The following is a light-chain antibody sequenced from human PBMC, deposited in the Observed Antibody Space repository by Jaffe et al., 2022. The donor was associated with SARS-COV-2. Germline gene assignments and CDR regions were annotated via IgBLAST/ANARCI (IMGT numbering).Light chain of an antibody. J-gene: IGLJ3*02. CDR1: SSDVGVFNY. V-gene: IGLV2-14*03. CDR3: SSYTTSSTWV. Sequence: QSALTQPASVSGSPGQSITIPCTGTSSDVGVFNYVSWYQHHPGKAPKLMIYDVSNRPSGVSNRFSGSKSGNTASLTISGLQAEDEADYFCSSYTTSSTWVFGGGTKLTVL. CDR2: DVS.